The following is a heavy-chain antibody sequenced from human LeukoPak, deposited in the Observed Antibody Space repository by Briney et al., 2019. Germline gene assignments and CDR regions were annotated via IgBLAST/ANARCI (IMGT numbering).Heavy chain of an antibody. D-gene: IGHD2-2*03. Sequence: GRSLRLSCAASGFTFSSYAMHWARQAPGKGLEWVAVISYDGSNKYYADSVKGRFTISRDNSKNTLYLQMNSLKAEDTAVYYCAREPLGSMDHYYYYGMDVWGQGTTVTVSS. J-gene: IGHJ6*02. V-gene: IGHV3-30-3*01. CDR2: ISYDGSNK. CDR3: AREPLGSMDHYYYYGMDV. CDR1: GFTFSSYA.